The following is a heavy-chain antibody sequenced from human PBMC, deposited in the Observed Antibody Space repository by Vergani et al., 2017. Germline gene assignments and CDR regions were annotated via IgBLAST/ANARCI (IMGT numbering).Heavy chain of an antibody. CDR3: VRVPLIRRGSGNYGINNYHGMDV. CDR2: VNQDGSEK. Sequence: EGQLVESGGDWVQRGGSLRLSCAASGFISSSYWMSWVRQAPGKGLEWVANVNQDGSEKYYVVSVRGRFTISRDNAKNSIYLQMNSLRAEDTAVYFCVRVPLIRRGSGNYGINNYHGMDVWGQGTTVIVSS. J-gene: IGHJ6*02. CDR1: GFISSSYW. D-gene: IGHD3-10*01. V-gene: IGHV3-7*01.